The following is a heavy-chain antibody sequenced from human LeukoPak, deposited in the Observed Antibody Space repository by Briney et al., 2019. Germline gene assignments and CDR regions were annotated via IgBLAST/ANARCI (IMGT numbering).Heavy chain of an antibody. Sequence: SETLSLTCTVSGGSIRNYYWSWIRQPPGKGLEWIGYIYYSGSTNYNPSLKSRVTISVDTSKNQFSLKLSSVTAADTAVYYCARGRIARLPYFDYWGQGTLVTVSS. J-gene: IGHJ4*02. CDR1: GGSIRNYY. D-gene: IGHD5-18*01. CDR2: IYYSGST. V-gene: IGHV4-59*01. CDR3: ARGRIARLPYFDY.